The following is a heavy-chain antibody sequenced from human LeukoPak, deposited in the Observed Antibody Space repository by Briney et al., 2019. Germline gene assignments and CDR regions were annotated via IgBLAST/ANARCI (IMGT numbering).Heavy chain of an antibody. V-gene: IGHV4-31*03. Sequence: PSETLSLTCIVSGGSISSGGYYWSWIRQHPGKGLEWTGYIYYSGSTHYNPSLKSRVTISVDTSKNQFSLKLSSVTAADTAVYYCASNTAATPYYYYYMDVWGKGTTVTVSS. J-gene: IGHJ6*03. CDR2: IYYSGST. CDR3: ASNTAATPYYYYYMDV. CDR1: GGSISSGGYY. D-gene: IGHD2-2*02.